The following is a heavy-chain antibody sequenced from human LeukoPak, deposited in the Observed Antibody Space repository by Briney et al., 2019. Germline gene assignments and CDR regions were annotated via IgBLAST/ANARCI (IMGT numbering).Heavy chain of an antibody. J-gene: IGHJ5*02. CDR1: GYTFTSYG. V-gene: IGHV1-18*01. CDR3: ARDLYGDYLNWFDP. Sequence: GASVKVSCKASGYTFTSYGISWVRQAPGQGLEWMVWISAYNGNTNYAQKLQGRVTMTTDTSTSTAYMELRSLRSDDTAVYYCARDLYGDYLNWFDPWGQGTLVTVSS. D-gene: IGHD4-17*01. CDR2: ISAYNGNT.